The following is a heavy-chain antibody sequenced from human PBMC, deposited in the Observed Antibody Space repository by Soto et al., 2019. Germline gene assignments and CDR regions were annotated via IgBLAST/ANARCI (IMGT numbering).Heavy chain of an antibody. V-gene: IGHV1-69*01. D-gene: IGHD6-25*01. CDR3: AYSAGLDPLLNYYGLNV. J-gene: IGHJ6*02. CDR2: IIPVLGTP. CDR1: GGTFTSTA. Sequence: QALLVQSSAEVKKPGSSVKVSCKASGGTFTSTAFSWVRQAPGQGLEWMGGIIPVLGTPKYAQKFQARLTVTADASTTTVHMELSSLRSDDTAVYYCAYSAGLDPLLNYYGLNVWGQGTTVTVSS.